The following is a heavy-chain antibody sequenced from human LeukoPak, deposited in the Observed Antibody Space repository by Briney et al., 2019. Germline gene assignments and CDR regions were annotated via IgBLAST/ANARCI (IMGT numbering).Heavy chain of an antibody. CDR2: IYTNGST. J-gene: IGHJ4*02. D-gene: IGHD2-21*02. Sequence: SETLSLTCTVSGGSISSYYWSWIRQPAGKGLEWIGRIYTNGSTNYNPSLKSRVTMSVDTAQNQFFLKLNSVTAADTAVYYCARGVGDARNFHFEYWGQGTLVTVSS. CDR3: ARGVGDARNFHFEY. CDR1: GGSISSYY. V-gene: IGHV4-4*07.